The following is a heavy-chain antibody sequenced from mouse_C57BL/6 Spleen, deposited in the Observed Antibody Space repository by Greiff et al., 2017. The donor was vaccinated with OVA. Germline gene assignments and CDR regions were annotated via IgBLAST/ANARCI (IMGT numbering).Heavy chain of an antibody. Sequence: VQLQQSGPGLVQPSQSLSITCTVSGFSLTSYGVHWVRQSPGKGLEWLGVIWRGGSTDYNAAFMSRLSITKDNSKSQVFFKMNSLQADDTAIYYCAKSYSNYESYFDYWGQGTTLTVSS. CDR3: AKSYSNYESYFDY. V-gene: IGHV2-5*01. CDR1: GFSLTSYG. D-gene: IGHD2-5*01. CDR2: IWRGGST. J-gene: IGHJ2*01.